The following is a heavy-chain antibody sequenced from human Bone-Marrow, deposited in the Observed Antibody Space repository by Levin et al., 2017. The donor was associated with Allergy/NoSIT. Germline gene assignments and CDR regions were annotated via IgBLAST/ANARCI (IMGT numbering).Heavy chain of an antibody. CDR3: ARDFGEGNWFAP. CDR2: IYYSGNT. V-gene: IGHV4-31*03. Sequence: LRLSCTVSGASFNSDTYSWAWIRQHTGKGLEWIGHIYYSGNTNYNPSLQSRVTMSVDTSKRQISLNLSSVTAADTAVYYCARDFGEGNWFAPWGQGTLVTVSS. J-gene: IGHJ5*02. D-gene: IGHD3-16*01. CDR1: GASFNSDTYS.